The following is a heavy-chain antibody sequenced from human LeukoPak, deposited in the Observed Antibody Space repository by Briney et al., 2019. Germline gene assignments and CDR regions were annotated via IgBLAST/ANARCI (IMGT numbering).Heavy chain of an antibody. CDR3: ARDLTDYGSGSYYNWFDP. CDR1: GGSISSYY. J-gene: IGHJ5*02. D-gene: IGHD3-10*01. V-gene: IGHV4-59*12. CDR2: IYYSGST. Sequence: SETLSLTCTVSGGSISSYYWSWIRQPPGKGLEWIGYIYYSGSTNYNPSLKSRVTISVDTSKTQFSLKLSSVTAADTAVYYCARDLTDYGSGSYYNWFDPWGQGTLVTVSS.